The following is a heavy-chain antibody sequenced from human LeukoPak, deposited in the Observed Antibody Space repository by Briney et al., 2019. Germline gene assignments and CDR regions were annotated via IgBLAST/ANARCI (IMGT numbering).Heavy chain of an antibody. CDR2: IIPIFGTA. CDR3: ARNDILTGYYPLPYYYYMDV. V-gene: IGHV1-69*13. J-gene: IGHJ6*03. Sequence: SVKVSCKASGGTFSSYAISWVRQAPGQGLEWMGGIIPIFGTANYAQKFQGRVTITADESTSTAYMELSSLRSEDTAVYYCARNDILTGYYPLPYYYYMDVWGKGTTVTVSS. CDR1: GGTFSSYA. D-gene: IGHD3-9*01.